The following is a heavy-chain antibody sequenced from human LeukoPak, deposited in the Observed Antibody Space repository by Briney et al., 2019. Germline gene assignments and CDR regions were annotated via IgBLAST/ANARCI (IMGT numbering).Heavy chain of an antibody. CDR3: ARHVGSHIVVVTAIPYYFDY. V-gene: IGHV4-39*01. D-gene: IGHD2-21*02. J-gene: IGHJ4*02. CDR2: IYYSGST. CDR1: GGSISSSSYY. Sequence: SETLSLTCTVSGGSISSSSYYWGWLRQPPGKGLEWIGSIYYSGSTYYNPSLKSRVTISVDTSKNQISLKLSSVTAADTAVYHCARHVGSHIVVVTAIPYYFDYWGQGTLVTVSS.